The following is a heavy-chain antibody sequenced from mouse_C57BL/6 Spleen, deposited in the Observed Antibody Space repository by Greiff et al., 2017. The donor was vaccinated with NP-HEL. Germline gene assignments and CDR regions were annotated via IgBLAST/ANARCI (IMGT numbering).Heavy chain of an antibody. CDR1: GYTFTSYG. Sequence: QVQLKESGAELARPGASVKLSCKASGYTFTSYGISWVKQRTGQGLEWIGEISPRSGNTYYNEKFKGKATLTADKSSSTAYMELRSLTSEDSAVYFCARSSYYGSSYGYAMDYWGQGTSVTVSS. J-gene: IGHJ4*01. D-gene: IGHD1-1*01. V-gene: IGHV1-81*01. CDR3: ARSSYYGSSYGYAMDY. CDR2: ISPRSGNT.